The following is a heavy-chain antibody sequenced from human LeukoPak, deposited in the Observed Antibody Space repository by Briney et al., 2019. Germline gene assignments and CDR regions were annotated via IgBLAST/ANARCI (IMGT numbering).Heavy chain of an antibody. Sequence: GGSLTLSCAASGFTFSTYGMHWVRQAPGKGLEWVSLIRYDGGNKYYADSVKGRFTISRDNSKNTLYLQMNSLRAEDTAVYYCVKDPYGDYLRYFDYWGQGTLVTVSS. CDR3: VKDPYGDYLRYFDY. CDR1: GFTFSTYG. D-gene: IGHD4-17*01. V-gene: IGHV3-30*02. J-gene: IGHJ4*02. CDR2: IRYDGGNK.